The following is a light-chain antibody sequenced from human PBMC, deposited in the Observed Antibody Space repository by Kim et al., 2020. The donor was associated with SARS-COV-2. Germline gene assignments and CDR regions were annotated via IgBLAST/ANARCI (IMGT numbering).Light chain of an antibody. Sequence: QSVLTQPPSVSAAPGQKVTISCSGSNSNIGNNYVSWYQQLPGTAPKLLIYDNNKRPSGIPDRFSGSKSGTSATLGITGLQTGDEADYYCGTWDSGLSVVVFGGGTQLTVL. CDR2: DNN. CDR3: GTWDSGLSVVV. CDR1: NSNIGNNY. J-gene: IGLJ2*01. V-gene: IGLV1-51*01.